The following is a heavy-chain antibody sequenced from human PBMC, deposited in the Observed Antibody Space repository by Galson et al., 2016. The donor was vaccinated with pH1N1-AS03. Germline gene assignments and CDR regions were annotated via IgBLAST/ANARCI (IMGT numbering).Heavy chain of an antibody. D-gene: IGHD3-3*01. CDR2: IIPIFGTP. J-gene: IGHJ3*02. CDR1: GGTFSSFA. V-gene: IGHV1-69*06. CDR3: ARPRGWSGHDAFDI. Sequence: SVKVSCKVSGGTFSSFAISWVRQAPGQGLEWMGGIIPIFGTPNYAQKFQGRVTITADKSTFTAYMELSSLRSEDTAVYYCARPRGWSGHDAFDIWGQGTMVTVSS.